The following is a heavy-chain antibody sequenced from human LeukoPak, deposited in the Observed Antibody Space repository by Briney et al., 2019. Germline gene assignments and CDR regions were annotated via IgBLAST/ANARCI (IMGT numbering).Heavy chain of an antibody. CDR1: GGSISSGGYY. Sequence: SETLSLTCTVSGGSISSGGYYWSWIRQHPGKGLEWIGYIYYSGSTYYNPSLKSRVTISVDTSKNQFSLKLSSVTAADTAVYYCARGLAVAGYYYGMDVWGQGTTVTVSS. V-gene: IGHV4-31*03. CDR2: IYYSGST. CDR3: ARGLAVAGYYYGMDV. J-gene: IGHJ6*02. D-gene: IGHD6-19*01.